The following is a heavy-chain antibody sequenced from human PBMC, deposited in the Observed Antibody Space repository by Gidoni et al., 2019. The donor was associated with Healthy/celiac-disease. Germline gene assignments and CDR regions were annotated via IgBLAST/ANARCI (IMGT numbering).Heavy chain of an antibody. CDR1: GGSISRTSYY. CDR3: ARLRGLYFDY. Sequence: QLQLQESVPGLVKPSETLSLTSTVSGGSISRTSYYWGWIRQPPGKGLEWIGSIYYSWSTYYNPSLKSRVTISVDTSKNQFSLKLSSVTAADTAVYYCARLRGLYFDYWGQGTLVTVSS. CDR2: IYYSWST. J-gene: IGHJ4*02. V-gene: IGHV4-39*01. D-gene: IGHD3-16*01.